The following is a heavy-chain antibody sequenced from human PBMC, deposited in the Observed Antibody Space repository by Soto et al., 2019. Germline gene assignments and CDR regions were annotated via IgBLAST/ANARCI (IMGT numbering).Heavy chain of an antibody. J-gene: IGHJ4*02. V-gene: IGHV3-72*01. CDR3: ASLMGTSFDL. CDR2: AINKVNGYTT. Sequence: EVQLVESGGGLVQPGGSLRLSCVASGFTFSDHYMDWVRQAPGQGLEWVGRAINKVNGYTTANAASVKGRVTISRDDSKNSLYLEMKSLRTEDTAVYFCASLMGTSFDLWGQGTMVTVSS. CDR1: GFTFSDHY. D-gene: IGHD2-8*01.